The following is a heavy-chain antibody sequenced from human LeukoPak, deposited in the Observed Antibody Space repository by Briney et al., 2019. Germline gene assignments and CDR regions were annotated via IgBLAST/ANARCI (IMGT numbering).Heavy chain of an antibody. CDR3: ARARVGVRGVITLYFDY. CDR1: GGSISSYY. D-gene: IGHD3-10*01. J-gene: IGHJ4*02. Sequence: SETLSLTCTVSGGSISSYYWSWIRQAPGKGLEWIGYIYYSGSTNYNPSLKSRVTISVDTSKNQFSLKLSSVTAADTAVYYCARARVGVRGVITLYFDYWGQGTLVTVSS. V-gene: IGHV4-59*01. CDR2: IYYSGST.